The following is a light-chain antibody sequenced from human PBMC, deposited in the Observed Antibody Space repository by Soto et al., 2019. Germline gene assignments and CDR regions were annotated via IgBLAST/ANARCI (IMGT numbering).Light chain of an antibody. CDR2: EVS. CDR1: SSDVGGYNY. V-gene: IGLV2-14*01. J-gene: IGLJ2*01. Sequence: QSALTQPASVSGSPGQSITISCTGTSSDVGGYNYVSWYQQHPGKAPKLMIYEVSNRPSGGSNRFSGAHSGNTASLPISGRQAEDEADYYCSSYTSSSTLVVFGGGTKLTVL. CDR3: SSYTSSSTLVV.